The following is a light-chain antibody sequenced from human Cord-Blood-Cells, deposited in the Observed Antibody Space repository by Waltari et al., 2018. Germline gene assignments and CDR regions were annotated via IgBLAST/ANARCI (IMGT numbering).Light chain of an antibody. CDR3: SSYTSSSTLGGV. CDR1: SSDVGGYNY. Sequence: QSALTQPASVSGSPGQSITISCTGTSSDVGGYNYVSWYQPHPGKAPKLMIYDVSNRPSGVSNRFSGSKSGNTASLTISGLQAEDEADYYCSSYTSSSTLGGVFGTGTKVTVL. CDR2: DVS. V-gene: IGLV2-14*03. J-gene: IGLJ1*01.